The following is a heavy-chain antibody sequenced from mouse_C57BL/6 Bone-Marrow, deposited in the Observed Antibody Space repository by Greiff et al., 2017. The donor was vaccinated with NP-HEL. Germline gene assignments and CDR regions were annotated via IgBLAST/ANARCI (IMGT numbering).Heavy chain of an antibody. CDR1: GFTFSSYA. V-gene: IGHV5-4*01. CDR2: ISDGGSYT. CDR3: ARDDYDTFDAY. D-gene: IGHD2-4*01. Sequence: EVKLVESGGGLVKPGGSLKLSCAASGFTFSSYAMSWVRQTPEKRLEWVATISDGGSYTYYPDNVKGRFTISRDNAKKNLYLQMSHLKSEDTAMYYCARDDYDTFDAYWGQGTLVTVSA. J-gene: IGHJ3*01.